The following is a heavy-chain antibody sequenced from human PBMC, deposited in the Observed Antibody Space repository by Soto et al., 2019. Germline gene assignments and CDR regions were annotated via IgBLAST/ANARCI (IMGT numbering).Heavy chain of an antibody. CDR2: IWYDGSNK. V-gene: IGHV3-33*01. CDR1: GFTFSSYG. Sequence: GGSLRLSCAASGFTFSSYGMHWVRQAPGKGLEWVAVIWYDGSNKYYADSVKGRFTISRDNSKNTLYLQMNSLRAEDTAVYYCARDAQLRYFDWSAYYFDYWGQGTLVTVSS. D-gene: IGHD3-9*01. CDR3: ARDAQLRYFDWSAYYFDY. J-gene: IGHJ4*02.